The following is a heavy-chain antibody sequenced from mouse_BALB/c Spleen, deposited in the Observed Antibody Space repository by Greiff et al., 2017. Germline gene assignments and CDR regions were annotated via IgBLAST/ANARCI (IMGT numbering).Heavy chain of an antibody. V-gene: IGHV3-2*02. D-gene: IGHD2-3*01. CDR1: GYSITSDYA. CDR2: ISYSGST. Sequence: DVQLQESGPGLVKPSQSLSLTCTVTGYSITSDYAWNWIRQFPGNKLEWMGYISYSGSTSYNPSLKSRISITRDTSKNQFFLQLNSVTTEDTATYYCARKYDGYYSPSSYYFDYWGQGTTLTVSS. CDR3: ARKYDGYYSPSSYYFDY. J-gene: IGHJ2*01.